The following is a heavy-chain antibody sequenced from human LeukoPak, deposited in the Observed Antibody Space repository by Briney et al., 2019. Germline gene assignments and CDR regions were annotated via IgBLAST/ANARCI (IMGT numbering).Heavy chain of an antibody. CDR1: GFTFSSYS. V-gene: IGHV3-48*04. CDR2: ISSSSSTM. J-gene: IGHJ4*02. D-gene: IGHD3-22*01. Sequence: GGSLRLSCSASGFTFSSYSMNWVRQTPGKGLEWVSYISSSSSTMYYADSVKGRFTISRDNAKNSLYLQMNSLRAEDTAVYYCARDLYRIVVVPHYFDYWGQGTLVTVSS. CDR3: ARDLYRIVVVPHYFDY.